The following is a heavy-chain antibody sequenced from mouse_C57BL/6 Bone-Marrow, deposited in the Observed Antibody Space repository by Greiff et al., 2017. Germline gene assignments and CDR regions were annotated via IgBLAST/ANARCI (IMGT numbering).Heavy chain of an antibody. CDR3: ANLYYGSSSYYFDY. V-gene: IGHV5-4*03. J-gene: IGHJ2*01. D-gene: IGHD1-1*01. Sequence: EVKLVESGGGLVKPGGSLKLSCAASGFTFSSYAMSWVRQTPEKRLEWVATISDGGSYTYYPDNVKGRFTISRDNAKNNLYLQMSHLKSEDTAMYYCANLYYGSSSYYFDYWGQGTTLTVSS. CDR1: GFTFSSYA. CDR2: ISDGGSYT.